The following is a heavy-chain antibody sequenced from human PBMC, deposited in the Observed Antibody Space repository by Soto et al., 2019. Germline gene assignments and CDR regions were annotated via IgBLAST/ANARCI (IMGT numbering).Heavy chain of an antibody. CDR1: GGSVSSNSYS. D-gene: IGHD2-2*03. Sequence: QLQLQESGPGLVKPSETLSLTCTVSGGSVSSNSYSWGWIRQSPGKGREWIGIIYSTENTYYHPSLLSPVTRSADPSMNEFSLRLSSVTAADTAVYYCARLNGYCVSTGCHGYYGMDVWGQGTTVTVSS. CDR2: IYSTENT. CDR3: ARLNGYCVSTGCHGYYGMDV. J-gene: IGHJ6*02. V-gene: IGHV4-39*01.